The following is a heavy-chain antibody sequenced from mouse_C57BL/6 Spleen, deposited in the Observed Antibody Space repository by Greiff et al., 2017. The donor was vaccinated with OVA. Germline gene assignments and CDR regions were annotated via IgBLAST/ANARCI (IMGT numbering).Heavy chain of an antibody. CDR3: ASHPYYYGSSPYYAMDY. J-gene: IGHJ4*01. Sequence: VQLQQPGAELVMPGASVKLSCKASGYTFTSYWMHWVKQRPGQGLEWIGEIDPSDSYTNYNQKFKGKSTLTVDKSSSTAYRQLSSLTSEDSAVYYCASHPYYYGSSPYYAMDYWGQGTSVTVSS. CDR2: IDPSDSYT. V-gene: IGHV1-69*01. CDR1: GYTFTSYW. D-gene: IGHD1-1*01.